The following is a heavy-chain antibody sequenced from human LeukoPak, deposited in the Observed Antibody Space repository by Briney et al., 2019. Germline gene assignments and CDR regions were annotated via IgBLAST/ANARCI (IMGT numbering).Heavy chain of an antibody. CDR2: IYYSGGT. CDR1: GCSISSYY. V-gene: IGHV4-59*01. J-gene: IGHJ4*02. D-gene: IGHD1-26*01. CDR3: ARGGGKCELLFDY. Sequence: SETLSLTCTVSGCSISSYYYSWFRQPPGKGLEWIGYIYYSGGTNYNPSLKSRVTISVDTSKNQFSLKLSSVTGPDTAVYYCARGGGKCELLFDYCGQGNLVTVAS.